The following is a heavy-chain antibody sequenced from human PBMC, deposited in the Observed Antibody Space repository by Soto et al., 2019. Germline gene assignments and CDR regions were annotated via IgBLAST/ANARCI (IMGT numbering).Heavy chain of an antibody. J-gene: IGHJ3*02. CDR3: ATSEELSLLGAFDI. Sequence: ASVKVSCKVSGYTLTELSMHCVRQAPGKGLEWMGGFDPEDGETIYAQKFQGRVTMTEDTSTDTAYMELSSLRSEDTAVYYCATSEELSLLGAFDIWGQGTMVTVSS. V-gene: IGHV1-24*01. CDR2: FDPEDGET. D-gene: IGHD3-16*02. CDR1: GYTLTELS.